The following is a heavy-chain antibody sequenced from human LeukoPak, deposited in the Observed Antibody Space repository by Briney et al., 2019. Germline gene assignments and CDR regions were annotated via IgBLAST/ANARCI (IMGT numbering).Heavy chain of an antibody. CDR3: ARESINYYDSSGYFDY. CDR2: INPSSGGT. Sequence: ASVKVSCKASGYTFTGYYLHWVRQAPGQGLEWMGRINPSSGGTNYEQKFQGRVTMTRDTSISTAYMELSRLRSDDTAVYYCARESINYYDSSGYFDYWGQGTLVTVSS. D-gene: IGHD3-22*01. V-gene: IGHV1-2*06. CDR1: GYTFTGYY. J-gene: IGHJ4*02.